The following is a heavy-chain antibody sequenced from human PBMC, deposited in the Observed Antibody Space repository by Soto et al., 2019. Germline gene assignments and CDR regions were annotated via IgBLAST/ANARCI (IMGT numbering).Heavy chain of an antibody. Sequence: PGGSLRLSCAASGFTFSSYGMHWVRQAPGKGLEWVAVISYDGSNKYYADSVKGRFTISRDNSKNTLYLQMNSLRAEDTAVYYCEKEKHDGSLDYWGQGTLVTVSS. J-gene: IGHJ4*02. CDR3: EKEKHDGSLDY. CDR1: GFTFSSYG. CDR2: ISYDGSNK. D-gene: IGHD3-10*01. V-gene: IGHV3-30*18.